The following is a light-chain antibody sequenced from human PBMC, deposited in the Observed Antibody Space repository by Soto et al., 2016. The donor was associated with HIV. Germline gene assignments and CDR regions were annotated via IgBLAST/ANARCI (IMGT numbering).Light chain of an antibody. CDR3: NSRDSSGSHLL. CDR1: SLRRYY. J-gene: IGLJ2*01. CDR2: GKN. Sequence: SSELTQDPTVSVALGQTVRITCQGDSLRRYYANWYQQKPGQAPVLVIYGKNNRPSGIADRFSGSGSGNTASLTITGTQAEDEADYYCNSRDSSGSHLLFGGRDQADRP. V-gene: IGLV3-19*01.